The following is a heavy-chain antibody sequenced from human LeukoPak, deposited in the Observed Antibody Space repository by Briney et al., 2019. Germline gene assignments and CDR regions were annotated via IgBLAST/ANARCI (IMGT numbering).Heavy chain of an antibody. CDR2: IYYSGST. J-gene: IGHJ4*02. D-gene: IGHD3-22*01. V-gene: IGHV4-39*01. Sequence: SETLSLTCTVSGGSISSSSYYWGWIRQPPGKGLEWIGSIYYSGSTYYNPSLKSRVTISIDTSKNQFSLKLSSVTAADTAVYYCARISSGYYYYFDYWGQGTLVTVSS. CDR1: GGSISSSSYY. CDR3: ARISSGYYYYFDY.